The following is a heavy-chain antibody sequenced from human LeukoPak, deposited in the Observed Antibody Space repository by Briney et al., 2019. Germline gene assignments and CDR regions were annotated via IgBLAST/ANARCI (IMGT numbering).Heavy chain of an antibody. CDR2: IYYSGST. CDR3: ARGKARYGDYARPNPVDY. D-gene: IGHD4-17*01. V-gene: IGHV4-59*08. Sequence: PSETLSLTCTVSGGSISSYYWSWIRQPPGKGLEWIGYIYYSGSTNYNPSLKSRVTISVDTSKNQFSLKLSSVTAADTAVYYCARGKARYGDYARPNPVDYWGQGTLVTVSS. J-gene: IGHJ4*02. CDR1: GGSISSYY.